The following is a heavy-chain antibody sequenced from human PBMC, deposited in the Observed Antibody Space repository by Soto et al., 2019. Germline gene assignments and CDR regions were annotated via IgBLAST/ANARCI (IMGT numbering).Heavy chain of an antibody. J-gene: IGHJ4*02. CDR3: ARGLRSFLGY. CDR1: GFIFSNFG. V-gene: IGHV3-33*01. CDR2: ISSDEKIK. Sequence: GSLRLSCVASGFIFSNFGMHWVRQAPGKGLEWVAVISSDEKIKQYADSVRGRFAISRDNSKNTLYLQMTSLRAEDTAIDYCARGLRSFLGYWGQGSRGSVSS.